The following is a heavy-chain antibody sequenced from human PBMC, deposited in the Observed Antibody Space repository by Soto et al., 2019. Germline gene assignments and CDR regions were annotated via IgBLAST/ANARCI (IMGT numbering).Heavy chain of an antibody. D-gene: IGHD2-21*01. V-gene: IGHV3-66*01. CDR2: IYSGGST. J-gene: IGHJ4*02. Sequence: GGSLRLSCAASGFTVSNGYMSWVRQAPGKGLEWVSAIYSGGSTYYADSVKGRFTISRDNSRNTLYLQMNSLRAEDTAVYFCARCDGSATDCFFFAYWGQGT. CDR1: GFTVSNGY. CDR3: ARCDGSATDCFFFAY.